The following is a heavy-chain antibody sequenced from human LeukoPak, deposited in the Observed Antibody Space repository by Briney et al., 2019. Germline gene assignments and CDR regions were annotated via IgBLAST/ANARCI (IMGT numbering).Heavy chain of an antibody. Sequence: GGSLGLSCVLSGGTFDDYAMHWVRRSPGRGLEWVSGISWNSVDIVYTASVRGRFTISRDNAKNSSYLQMNSLRAEDTAVYYCAEGYYYDSSGYLFDYWGQGTLVTVSS. V-gene: IGHV3-9*01. CDR2: ISWNSVDI. CDR1: GGTFDDYA. J-gene: IGHJ4*02. D-gene: IGHD3-22*01. CDR3: AEGYYYDSSGYLFDY.